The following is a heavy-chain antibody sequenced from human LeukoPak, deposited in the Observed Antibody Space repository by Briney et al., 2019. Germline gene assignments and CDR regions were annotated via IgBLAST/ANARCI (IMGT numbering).Heavy chain of an antibody. V-gene: IGHV3-48*03. CDR3: ARGAEGIAASDSNFDY. CDR2: ISSSGSTI. J-gene: IGHJ4*02. Sequence: GGSLRLSCTASKFTFSSYEMNWVRQAPGKGLEWVSYISSSGSTIYYADSVKGRFTISRDNAKKSLYLQMNSLRAEDTAVYYCARGAEGIAASDSNFDYWGQGRLVTVSS. D-gene: IGHD6-13*01. CDR1: KFTFSSYE.